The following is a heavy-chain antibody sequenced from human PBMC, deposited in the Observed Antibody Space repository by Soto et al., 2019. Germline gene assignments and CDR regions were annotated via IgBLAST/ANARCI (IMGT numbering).Heavy chain of an antibody. Sequence: GGSLRLSCAASGFTFSSYAMSWVRQAPGKGLEWVSAISGSGGSTYYADSVKGRFTISRDNSKNTLYLQMNSLRAEDTAVYYCAKDSNFITMIVVVSYDYWGQGTLVTVSS. J-gene: IGHJ4*02. V-gene: IGHV3-23*01. CDR1: GFTFSSYA. D-gene: IGHD3-22*01. CDR2: ISGSGGST. CDR3: AKDSNFITMIVVVSYDY.